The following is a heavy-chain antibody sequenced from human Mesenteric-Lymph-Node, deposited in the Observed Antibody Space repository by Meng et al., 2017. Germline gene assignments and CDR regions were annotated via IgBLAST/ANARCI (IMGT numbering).Heavy chain of an antibody. Sequence: SETLSLTCTVSGGSISSSSYYWGWIRQLPGKGLEWIGSFHYSGSTYYNPSLKSRVTISVDTCNNQFSLKLSSVTAADTAVYYCATNGLSGWNYFDYWGQGMLVTVSS. J-gene: IGHJ4*02. CDR3: ATNGLSGWNYFDY. CDR1: GGSISSSSYY. V-gene: IGHV4-39*07. CDR2: FHYSGST. D-gene: IGHD6-19*01.